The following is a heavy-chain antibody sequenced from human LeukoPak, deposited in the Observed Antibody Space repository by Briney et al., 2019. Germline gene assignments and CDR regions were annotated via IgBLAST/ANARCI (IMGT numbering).Heavy chain of an antibody. CDR3: ARGDDMITFGGVIAD. D-gene: IGHD3-16*02. J-gene: IGHJ4*02. V-gene: IGHV1-2*02. Sequence: GASVKVSCKASGYTFTGYYMHWVRQAPGQGLEWMGWINPNSGGTNYAQKFQGRVTMTRDTSISTAYMELSGLRSDDTAVYYCARGDDMITFGGVIADWGQGTLVTVSS. CDR2: INPNSGGT. CDR1: GYTFTGYY.